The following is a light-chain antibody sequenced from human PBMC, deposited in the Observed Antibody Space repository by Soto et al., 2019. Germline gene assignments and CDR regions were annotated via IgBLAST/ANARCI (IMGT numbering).Light chain of an antibody. Sequence: ILFTQSPGTLSLSPGERATLSCRASQSVSSSYLAWYQQKPGQAPRLLIYGASSRATGIPDRFSGSGSGTDFTLTISRLEPEDFAVYYCQQYGSSPTWTFGQGTKVDIK. CDR1: QSVSSSY. J-gene: IGKJ1*01. CDR3: QQYGSSPTWT. V-gene: IGKV3-20*01. CDR2: GAS.